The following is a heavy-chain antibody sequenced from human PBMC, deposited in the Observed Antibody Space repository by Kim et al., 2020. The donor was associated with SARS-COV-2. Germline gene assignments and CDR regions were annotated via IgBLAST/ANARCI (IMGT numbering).Heavy chain of an antibody. Sequence: SVKVSCKASGGTFSSYAISWVRQAPGQGLEWMGGIIPIFGTANYAQKFQGRVTITADESTSTAYMELSSLRSEDTAVYYCAREVYDYVWGSYGGMAIDYWGQGTLVTVSS. CDR2: IIPIFGTA. J-gene: IGHJ4*02. CDR3: AREVYDYVWGSYGGMAIDY. D-gene: IGHD3-16*01. CDR1: GGTFSSYA. V-gene: IGHV1-69*13.